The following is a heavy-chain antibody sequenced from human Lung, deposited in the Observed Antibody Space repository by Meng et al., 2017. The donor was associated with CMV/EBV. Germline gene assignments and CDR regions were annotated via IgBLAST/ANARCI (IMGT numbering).Heavy chain of an antibody. V-gene: IGHV3-30-3*01. CDR3: ARSQWAYDRSGYYGEDSMDV. CDR1: GFTFSVYN. Sequence: SXAVSGFTFSVYNMQWVRQAPGKGLEWVEVISYDGSNKNYADSVKGRFTISRDNSKSKLFLQLNSLKVEDTGVYYCARSQWAYDRSGYYGEDSMDVWXQGTTVTVSS. J-gene: IGHJ6*02. CDR2: ISYDGSNK. D-gene: IGHD3-22*01.